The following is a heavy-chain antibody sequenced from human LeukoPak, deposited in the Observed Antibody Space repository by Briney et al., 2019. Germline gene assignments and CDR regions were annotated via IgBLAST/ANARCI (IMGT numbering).Heavy chain of an antibody. D-gene: IGHD6-19*01. CDR3: ARDRYRSGCMDV. CDR2: MYADGST. CDR1: GLTVGIYY. V-gene: IGHV3-53*01. J-gene: IGHJ6*02. Sequence: GGSLRLSCAASGLTVGIYYMSWVRQAPGKGLEWVSFMYADGSTDYADSVKGRFTISRDNSKNTLYLQMNTLRAEDTAIYYCARDRYRSGCMDVWGQGTTVTVS.